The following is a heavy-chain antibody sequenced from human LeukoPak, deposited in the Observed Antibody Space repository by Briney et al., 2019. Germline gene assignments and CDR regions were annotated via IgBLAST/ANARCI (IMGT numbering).Heavy chain of an antibody. D-gene: IGHD3-10*01. Sequence: TSETLSLTCTVSGGSISSYYWSWIRQPPGKGLEWIGYIYYSGSTNYNPSLKSRVTISVDTSKNQFSLKLSSVTAADTAVYYCAREGVGAYYGSGSYSYYYYYMDVWGKGTTVTISS. J-gene: IGHJ6*03. V-gene: IGHV4-59*01. CDR1: GGSISSYY. CDR3: AREGVGAYYGSGSYSYYYYYMDV. CDR2: IYYSGST.